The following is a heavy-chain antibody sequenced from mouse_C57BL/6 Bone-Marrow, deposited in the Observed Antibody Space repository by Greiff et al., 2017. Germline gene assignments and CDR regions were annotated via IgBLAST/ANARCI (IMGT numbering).Heavy chain of an antibody. Sequence: QVQLQQPGTELVKPGASVTLSCKASGYTFTSYWMHWVKQRPGQGLEWIGNINPSNGGTNYNEKFKSKATLTVDKSSSTAYMQLSSLTSEDSAVXYCARDGYYFYWYFDVWGKGTTVTVSS. V-gene: IGHV1-53*01. CDR2: INPSNGGT. CDR3: ARDGYYFYWYFDV. D-gene: IGHD2-3*01. CDR1: GYTFTSYW. J-gene: IGHJ1*03.